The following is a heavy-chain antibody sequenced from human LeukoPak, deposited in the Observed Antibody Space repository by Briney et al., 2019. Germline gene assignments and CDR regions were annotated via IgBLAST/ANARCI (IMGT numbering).Heavy chain of an antibody. CDR3: AKGRGQSYPHYYFDS. D-gene: IGHD3-16*02. CDR1: GFTFSSYT. Sequence: GGSLRLSCAASGFTFSSYTMNWVRQPPGKGLEWVSNIGTSSTTIYYADSVKGRFTISRDSSKNTLYLQMNSLRPEDTAVYYCAKGRGQSYPHYYFDSWGQGTLVTVSS. CDR2: IGTSSTTI. V-gene: IGHV3-48*01. J-gene: IGHJ4*02.